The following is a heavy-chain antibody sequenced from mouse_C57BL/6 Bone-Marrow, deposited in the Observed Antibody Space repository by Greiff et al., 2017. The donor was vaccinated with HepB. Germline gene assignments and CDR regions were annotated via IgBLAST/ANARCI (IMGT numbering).Heavy chain of an antibody. CDR1: GFTFSDYG. J-gene: IGHJ4*01. CDR3: ARGVLRFFPPMDY. D-gene: IGHD1-1*01. V-gene: IGHV5-17*01. CDR2: ISSGSSTI. Sequence: EVMLVESGGGLVKPGGSLKLSCAASGFTFSDYGMHWVRQAPEKGLEWVAYISSGSSTIYYADTVKGRFTISRDNAKNTLFLQMTSLRSEDTAMYYCARGVLRFFPPMDYWGQGTSVTVSS.